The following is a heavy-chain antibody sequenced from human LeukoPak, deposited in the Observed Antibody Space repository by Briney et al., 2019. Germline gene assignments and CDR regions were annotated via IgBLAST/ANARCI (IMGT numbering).Heavy chain of an antibody. Sequence: GGSLRLSCAASGFTFDDYAMHWVRQAPGKGLEWVSGISWNSGSIGYADSVKGRFTISRDNAKNSLYLQMNSLRAEDTALYYCAKGHINYYYYMDVWGKGTTVTVSS. J-gene: IGHJ6*03. CDR1: GFTFDDYA. CDR2: ISWNSGSI. CDR3: AKGHINYYYYMDV. V-gene: IGHV3-9*01. D-gene: IGHD2-21*01.